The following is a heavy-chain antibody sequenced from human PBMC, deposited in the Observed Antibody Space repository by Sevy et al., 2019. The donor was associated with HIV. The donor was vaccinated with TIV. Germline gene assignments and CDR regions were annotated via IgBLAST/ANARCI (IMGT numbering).Heavy chain of an antibody. J-gene: IGHJ4*02. V-gene: IGHV3-33*08. CDR1: GFTFSSYV. CDR2: IWYDGTIK. Sequence: GGSLRLSCAASGFTFSSYVMHWVRLAPGKGLEWVALIWYDGTIKYYADSGKGRFTISRDNSKDTLFLQMNSLTPEDTAVYYCARVGGYCGGDCYSIDYWGQGALVTVSS. CDR3: ARVGGYCGGDCYSIDY. D-gene: IGHD2-21*02.